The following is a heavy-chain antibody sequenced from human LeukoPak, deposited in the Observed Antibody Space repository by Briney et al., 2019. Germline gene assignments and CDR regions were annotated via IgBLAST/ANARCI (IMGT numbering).Heavy chain of an antibody. CDR3: GSYSNHWFDP. CDR1: GGSISSYY. CDR2: IYYSGST. V-gene: IGHV4-59*01. D-gene: IGHD2-15*01. Sequence: PSETLSLTCTVSGGSISSYYWSWIRQPPGKGLEWIGYIYYSGSTNYNPSLKSRVTISVDTSKNQFSLKLSSVTAADTAVYYCGSYSNHWFDPWGQGTLVTVSS. J-gene: IGHJ5*02.